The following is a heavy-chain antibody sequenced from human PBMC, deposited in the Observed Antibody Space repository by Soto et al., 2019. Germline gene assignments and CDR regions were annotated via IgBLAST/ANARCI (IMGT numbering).Heavy chain of an antibody. J-gene: IGHJ6*02. CDR2: IRSKAYGGTT. D-gene: IGHD6-6*01. CDR3: TREHSSSSPNYYYGMDV. Sequence: GGSLRLSCTASGFTLGDYAMSWVRQAPGKGLEWVGFIRSKAYGGTTEYAASVKGRFTISRDDSKSIAYLQMNSLKTEDTAVYYCTREHSSSSPNYYYGMDVWGQGTTVTVSS. V-gene: IGHV3-49*04. CDR1: GFTLGDYA.